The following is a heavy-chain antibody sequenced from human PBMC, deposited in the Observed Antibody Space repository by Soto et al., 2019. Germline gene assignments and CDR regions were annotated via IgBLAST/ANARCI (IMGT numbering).Heavy chain of an antibody. CDR3: ARGATMVRGVISSAFS. D-gene: IGHD3-10*01. CDR1: GFTFSSYG. J-gene: IGHJ5*02. V-gene: IGHV3-33*01. CDR2: IWYDGSNK. Sequence: QVQLVESGGGVVQPGRSLRLSCAASGFTFSSYGMHWVRQAPGKGLEWVAVIWYDGSNKYYADSVKGRFTISRDNSKNTLYLQMNSLRAEDTAVYYCARGATMVRGVISSAFSWGQGTLVTVSS.